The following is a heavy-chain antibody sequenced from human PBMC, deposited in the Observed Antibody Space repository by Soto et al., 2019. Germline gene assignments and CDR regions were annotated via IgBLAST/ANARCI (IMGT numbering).Heavy chain of an antibody. D-gene: IGHD3-10*01. CDR2: INHSGST. J-gene: IGHJ4*02. Sequence: QVQLQQWGAGLLKPSETLSLTCAVYGGSFSGYYWSWIRQPPGKGLEWIGEINHSGSTNYNPSLKSRVTISVDTSKNQFSLKLSSVTAADTAVYYCARGRGSGSYYHAHWGQGTLVTVSS. V-gene: IGHV4-34*01. CDR3: ARGRGSGSYYHAH. CDR1: GGSFSGYY.